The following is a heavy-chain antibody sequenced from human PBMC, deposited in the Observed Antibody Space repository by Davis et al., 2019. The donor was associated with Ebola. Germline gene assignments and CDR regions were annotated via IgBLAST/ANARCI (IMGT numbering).Heavy chain of an antibody. D-gene: IGHD2-2*01. CDR1: GYTLTELS. Sequence: ASVKVSCKVSGYTLTELSMHWVRQAPGKGLEWMGGFDPEDGETIYAQKFQGRVTMTEDTSTDTAYMELSSLRSEDTAVYYCARAGYCSSTSCYPALDYWGQGTLVTVSS. V-gene: IGHV1-24*01. J-gene: IGHJ4*02. CDR3: ARAGYCSSTSCYPALDY. CDR2: FDPEDGET.